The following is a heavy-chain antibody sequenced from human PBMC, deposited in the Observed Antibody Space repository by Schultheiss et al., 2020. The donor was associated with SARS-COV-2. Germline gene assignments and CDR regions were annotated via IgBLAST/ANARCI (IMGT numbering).Heavy chain of an antibody. J-gene: IGHJ6*03. CDR1: GGSFSGYY. CDR3: ARVSRYYYYYMDV. CDR2: IYHSGST. Sequence: SETLSLTCTVYGGSFSGYYWSWIRQPPGKGLEWIGEIYHSGSTNYNPSLKSRVTISVDKSKNQFSLKLSSVTAADTAVYYCARVSRYYYYYMDVWGKGTTVTVSS. V-gene: IGHV4-34*01.